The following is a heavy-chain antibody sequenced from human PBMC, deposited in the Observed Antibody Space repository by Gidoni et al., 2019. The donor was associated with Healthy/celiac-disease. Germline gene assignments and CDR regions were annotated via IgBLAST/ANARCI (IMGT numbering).Heavy chain of an antibody. CDR1: GFTFTSSA. CDR3: AAPTLNYYDSSGFDI. Sequence: QMQLVQSGPEVKKPGTSVKVSCKAPGFTFTSSAVQWVRQARGQRLEWIGWIVVGSGNTNYAQKFQERVTITRDMSTSTAYMELSSLRSEDTAVYYCAAPTLNYYDSSGFDIWGQGTMVTVSS. V-gene: IGHV1-58*01. D-gene: IGHD3-22*01. CDR2: IVVGSGNT. J-gene: IGHJ3*02.